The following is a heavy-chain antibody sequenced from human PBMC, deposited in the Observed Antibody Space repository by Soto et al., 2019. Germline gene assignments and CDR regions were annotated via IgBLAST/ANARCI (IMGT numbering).Heavy chain of an antibody. CDR2: ISAYNGNT. J-gene: IGHJ4*02. D-gene: IGHD5-18*01. Sequence: ASVKVSCKASGYTFTSYGISWVRQAPGQGLEWMGWISAYNGNTNYAQKLQGRVTMTTDTSTSTAYMELRSLRSDDTAVYYCARGLVGYSYGYYFDYWGQGTQVTVSS. CDR3: ARGLVGYSYGYYFDY. CDR1: GYTFTSYG. V-gene: IGHV1-18*01.